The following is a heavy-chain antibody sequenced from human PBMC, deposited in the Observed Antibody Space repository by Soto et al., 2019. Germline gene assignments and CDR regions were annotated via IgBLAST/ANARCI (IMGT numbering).Heavy chain of an antibody. CDR1: GCSISSVGYY. V-gene: IGHV4-31*03. J-gene: IGHJ5*02. CDR3: AREVGDVGTRFDP. D-gene: IGHD1-26*01. Sequence: QVQLQESGPGLVKPSPTLSLTCTVSGCSISSVGYYWNWIRQHPGKDLEWVGYISYSGITHHNPSLKSRRFISVDTSKNQSALKLSAVTAADTAVYYCAREVGDVGTRFDPWGQGTLVTVSS. CDR2: ISYSGIT.